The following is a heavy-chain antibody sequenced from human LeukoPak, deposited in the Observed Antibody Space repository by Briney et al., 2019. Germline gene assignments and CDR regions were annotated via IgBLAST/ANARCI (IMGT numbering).Heavy chain of an antibody. CDR2: INHSGST. CDR3: ARGTNYDSRSPLGEYFQH. Sequence: SETLSLTCTVSGGSISSGGYYWSWIRQPPGKGLEWIGEINHSGSTNYNPSLKSRVTISVDTSKNQFSLKLSSVTAADTAVYYCARGTNYDSRSPLGEYFQHWGQGTLVTVSS. D-gene: IGHD3-22*01. CDR1: GGSISSGGYY. J-gene: IGHJ1*01. V-gene: IGHV4-39*07.